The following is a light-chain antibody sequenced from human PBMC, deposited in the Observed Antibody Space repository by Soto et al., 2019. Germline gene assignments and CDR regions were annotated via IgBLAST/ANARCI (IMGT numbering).Light chain of an antibody. CDR1: QTIRSNY. CDR3: QQYGSSPWT. J-gene: IGKJ1*01. Sequence: ETVLTQSPGTLSLSPGERATLSCRASQTIRSNYLAWYRQTPGQAPRLLIYGASNRATGIAARFSGSGSGTDFTLIVSRLEPDDFALYYCQQYGSSPWTFDQGTEVEIK. CDR2: GAS. V-gene: IGKV3-20*01.